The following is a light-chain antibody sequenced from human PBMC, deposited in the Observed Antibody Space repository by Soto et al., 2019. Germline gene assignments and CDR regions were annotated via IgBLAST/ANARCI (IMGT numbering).Light chain of an antibody. CDR3: QQYSHLVT. V-gene: IGKV1-5*01. CDR2: DAS. CDR1: HNIERW. J-gene: IGKJ2*01. Sequence: IQMTQSPSTLSASVGDRVTITCRASHNIERWMAWYQQKRGRAPSLLIFDASNLESGVPSRFSGSGSGTEFTLTISSLQSDDSATYFCQQYSHLVTFGQGTKLEIK.